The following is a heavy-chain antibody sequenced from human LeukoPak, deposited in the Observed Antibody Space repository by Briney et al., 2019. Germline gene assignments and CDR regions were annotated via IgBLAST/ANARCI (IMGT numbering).Heavy chain of an antibody. V-gene: IGHV4-30-4*01. Sequence: KTSETLSLTCTVSGGSISSGDYYWSWIRQPPGKGLEWIGYIYYSGSTYYNPSLKSRVTISVDTSKNQFSLKLSSVTAADTAVYYCARDTEEATIGISQTVDYWGQGTLVTVSS. D-gene: IGHD5-12*01. CDR3: ARDTEEATIGISQTVDY. CDR2: IYYSGST. J-gene: IGHJ4*02. CDR1: GGSISSGDYY.